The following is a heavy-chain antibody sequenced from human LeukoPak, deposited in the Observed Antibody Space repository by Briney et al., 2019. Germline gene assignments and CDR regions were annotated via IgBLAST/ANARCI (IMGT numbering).Heavy chain of an antibody. CDR3: AKGPLPGGSISNRFDP. CDR2: ISGSGGST. Sequence: GGSLRLSCAASGFTFSSYAMSWVRQAPGKGLEWVSAISGSGGSTYYADSVKGRFTISRDNSKNTLYLQMNSLRAEDTAVYYCAKGPLPGGSISNRFDPWGQGTLVTVSS. D-gene: IGHD3-16*01. J-gene: IGHJ5*02. V-gene: IGHV3-23*01. CDR1: GFTFSSYA.